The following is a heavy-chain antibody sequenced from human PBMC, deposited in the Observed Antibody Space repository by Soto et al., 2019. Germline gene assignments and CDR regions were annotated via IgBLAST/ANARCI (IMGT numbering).Heavy chain of an antibody. Sequence: PGGSLRLSCAASGFTFSNYAMSWVRQAPGKGLEWVSAMSGGGGSTYYADSVKGRFTISRDNSKNTLYLQMAILKPKGAAMYYCSRVAAYCGGDCRGPCYFDYWGQGTLVTVSS. CDR1: GFTFSNYA. CDR3: SRVAAYCGGDCRGPCYFDY. V-gene: IGHV3-23*01. CDR2: MSGGGGST. D-gene: IGHD2-21*02. J-gene: IGHJ4*02.